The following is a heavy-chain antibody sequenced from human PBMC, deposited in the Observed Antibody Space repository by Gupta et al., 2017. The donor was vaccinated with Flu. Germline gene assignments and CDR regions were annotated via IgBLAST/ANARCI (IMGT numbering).Heavy chain of an antibody. Sequence: QLVESGGGLVKPGGSLRLSCAASGFTFSSYSMNWVRQAPGKGLEWVSSISSSSSYIYYADSVKGRFTISRDNAKNSLYLQMNSRRAEDTAVYYCARAWGGDYWYFDLWGRGTLVTVSS. CDR3: ARAWGGDYWYFDL. V-gene: IGHV3-21*01. J-gene: IGHJ2*01. CDR1: GFTFSSYS. CDR2: ISSSSSYI. D-gene: IGHD2-21*01.